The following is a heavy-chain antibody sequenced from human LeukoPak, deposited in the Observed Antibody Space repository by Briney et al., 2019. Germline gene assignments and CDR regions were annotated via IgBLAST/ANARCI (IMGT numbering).Heavy chain of an antibody. V-gene: IGHV1-2*06. Sequence: ASVKVSCKASGYTFTGYYMHWVRQAPGQGLEWMGRINPNSGGTSYAQKFQGRVTMTRDTSISTAYMELSRLRSDDTAVYYCARDRVNDGGDYWGQGTLVTVSS. J-gene: IGHJ4*02. CDR2: INPNSGGT. CDR1: GYTFTGYY. CDR3: ARDRVNDGGDY. D-gene: IGHD2-8*01.